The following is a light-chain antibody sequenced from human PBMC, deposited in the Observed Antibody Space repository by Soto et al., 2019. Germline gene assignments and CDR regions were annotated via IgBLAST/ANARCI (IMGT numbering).Light chain of an antibody. V-gene: IGKV3-20*01. CDR3: QQHGSSGP. CDR2: GAL. Sequence: EIRLSQSPSTRSVPPGETATLSFRASQTVSRNLAWYLQNTCQAPRVPTYGALTRATGIRDRFSGRGSGTDFTIHTSTLEPDDFAVYYSQQHGSSGPSGQGTNV. J-gene: IGKJ1*01. CDR1: QTVSRN.